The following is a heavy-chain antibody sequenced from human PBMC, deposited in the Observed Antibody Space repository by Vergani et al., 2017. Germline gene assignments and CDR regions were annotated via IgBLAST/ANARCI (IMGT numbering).Heavy chain of an antibody. CDR2: ISSSSSYT. CDR3: ARGVVASYYFDY. V-gene: IGHV3-11*06. CDR1: GFTFSDYY. J-gene: IGHJ4*02. Sequence: VQLVESGGGLVTPGGSLRLSCAASGFTFSDYYMSWIRQAPGKGLEWVSYISSSSSYTNYADSVKGRFTISRDNSMNTLYLQMNSLRAEDTAVYYCARGVVASYYFDYGAQGTLVTVSS. D-gene: IGHD2-15*01.